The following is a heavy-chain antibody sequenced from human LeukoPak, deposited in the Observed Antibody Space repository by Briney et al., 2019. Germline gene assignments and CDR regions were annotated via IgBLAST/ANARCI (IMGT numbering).Heavy chain of an antibody. D-gene: IGHD1-26*01. CDR2: IRYDGSNK. CDR3: AKGAPYGYFNY. J-gene: IGHJ4*02. V-gene: IGHV3-30*02. CDR1: RFTFSTIG. Sequence: AVSLTLTCAAARFTFSTIGMQWDGPAQGQGLEWVAFIRYDGSNKYYAESVKGRCTISRDNSKNTLYLQLNSLGAEDTAVYYCAKGAPYGYFNYWGQGTLVTVSS.